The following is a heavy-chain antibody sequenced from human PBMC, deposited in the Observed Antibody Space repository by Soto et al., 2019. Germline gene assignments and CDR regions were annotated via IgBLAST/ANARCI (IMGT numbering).Heavy chain of an antibody. CDR2: IYYSGST. J-gene: IGHJ6*03. D-gene: IGHD3-10*01. CDR1: DGSISSSSYF. V-gene: IGHV4-39*01. CDR3: SRRRSGSGSYYYYYYYMDV. Sequence: SETLSLTCTVSDGSISSSSYFRGWIRQPPGQGLEWIGSIYYSGSTYYAPSLKSRVTISVDTAKNQFSLRLSSVTAADTAVYYCSRRRSGSGSYYYYYYYMDVWGKGTTVPVSS.